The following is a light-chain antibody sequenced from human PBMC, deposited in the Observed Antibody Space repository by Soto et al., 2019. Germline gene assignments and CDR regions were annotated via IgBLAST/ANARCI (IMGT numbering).Light chain of an antibody. V-gene: IGLV1-44*01. CDR1: RSSIGSNT. CDR2: SNN. CDR3: AAWDASLGGFYV. J-gene: IGLJ1*01. Sequence: QLVLTQPPSASGTPGQRVTISCSGSRSSIGSNTVNWYQHLPGSAPKLLIYSNNHRPSGVPDRCSASKAGASASLAISGLQSEDEGDYYCAAWDASLGGFYVFGSGTKLTVL.